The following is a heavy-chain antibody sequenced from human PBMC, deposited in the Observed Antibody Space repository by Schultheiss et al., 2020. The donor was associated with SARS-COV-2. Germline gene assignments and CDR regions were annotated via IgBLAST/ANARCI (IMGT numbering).Heavy chain of an antibody. CDR3: ARDLHSGSYYYYYGMDV. CDR1: GYTFTGYY. J-gene: IGHJ6*02. V-gene: IGHV1-2*02. D-gene: IGHD1-26*01. CDR2: MNPNSGGT. Sequence: ASVKVSCKASGYTFTGYYMHWVRQATGQGLEWMGWMNPNSGGTNYAQKFQGRVTMTRDTSISTAYMELSRLRSDDTAVYYCARDLHSGSYYYYYGMDVWGQGTTVTVSS.